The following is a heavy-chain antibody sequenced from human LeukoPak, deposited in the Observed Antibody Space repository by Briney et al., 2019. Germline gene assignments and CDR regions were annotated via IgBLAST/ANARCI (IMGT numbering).Heavy chain of an antibody. D-gene: IGHD2-2*01. CDR2: IYYSGST. Sequence: SETLSRTCTVSGGSISSYYWSWIRQPPGKGLEWIGYIYYSGSTNYNPSLKSRVTISVDTSKNQFSLKLSSVTAADTAVYYCARGRNEPAGFDPWGQGTLVTVSS. J-gene: IGHJ5*02. CDR1: GGSISSYY. CDR3: ARGRNEPAGFDP. V-gene: IGHV4-59*01.